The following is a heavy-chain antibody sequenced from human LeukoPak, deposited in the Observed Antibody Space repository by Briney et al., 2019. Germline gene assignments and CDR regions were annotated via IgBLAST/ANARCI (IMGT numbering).Heavy chain of an antibody. Sequence: GASVKVSCKASGYTFTSYDINWVRQATGQGLEWMGWMNPNSGNTGYAQKFQSRVTITRNTSISTAYMELSSLRSEDTAVYYCARGGYCSGGSCYLVYWGQGTLVTVSS. CDR3: ARGGYCSGGSCYLVY. D-gene: IGHD2-15*01. V-gene: IGHV1-8*03. CDR2: MNPNSGNT. CDR1: GYTFTSYD. J-gene: IGHJ4*02.